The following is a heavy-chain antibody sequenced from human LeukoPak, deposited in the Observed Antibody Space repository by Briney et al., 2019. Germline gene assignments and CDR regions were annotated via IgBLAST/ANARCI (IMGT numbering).Heavy chain of an antibody. D-gene: IGHD3-10*01. CDR2: IYSGGST. CDR3: ARLIYGSGSSYNKGIDY. Sequence: GGSLRLSCAASGFTFSSYGMSWVRQAPGKGLEWVSVIYSGGSTYYADSVKGRFTISRDNSKNTLYFQMNSLRAEDTAVYYCARLIYGSGSSYNKGIDYWGQGTLVTVSS. V-gene: IGHV3-66*01. J-gene: IGHJ4*02. CDR1: GFTFSSYG.